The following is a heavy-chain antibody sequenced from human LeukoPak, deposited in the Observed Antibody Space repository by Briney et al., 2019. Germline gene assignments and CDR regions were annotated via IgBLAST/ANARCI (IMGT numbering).Heavy chain of an antibody. CDR3: ARGWVVVTATDYYYYGMDV. CDR2: IYHSGST. Sequence: PSETLSLTCAVSGGSISSGGYSWSWIRQPPGKGLEWIGYIYHSGSTYYNPSLESRVAISVDRSKNQFSLKLSSVAAADTAVYYCARGWVVVTATDYYYYGMDVWGQGTTVTVSS. J-gene: IGHJ6*02. D-gene: IGHD2-21*02. CDR1: GGSISSGGYS. V-gene: IGHV4-30-2*01.